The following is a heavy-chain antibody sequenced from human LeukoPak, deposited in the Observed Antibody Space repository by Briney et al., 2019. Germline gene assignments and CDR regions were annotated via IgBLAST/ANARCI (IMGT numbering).Heavy chain of an antibody. Sequence: GGSLRLSCAASGFTFDDYAMHWVRQAPGKGLEWVSGISWNSGSIGYADSVKGRFTISRDNAKNSLYLQMNSLRAEDTALYYCAKDRWKYYGSGDLDYWGQGTLVTVSS. V-gene: IGHV3-9*01. CDR2: ISWNSGSI. CDR1: GFTFDDYA. J-gene: IGHJ4*02. D-gene: IGHD3-10*01. CDR3: AKDRWKYYGSGDLDY.